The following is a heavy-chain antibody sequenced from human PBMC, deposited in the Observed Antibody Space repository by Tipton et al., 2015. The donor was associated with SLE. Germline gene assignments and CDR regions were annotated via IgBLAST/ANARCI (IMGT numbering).Heavy chain of an antibody. D-gene: IGHD6-6*01. Sequence: LRLSCIVSGGSISSYYWSWIRQPAGKGLEWIGRIYSSGSTNYNPSLKSRVTISVDTSKNQFSLKLSSVTAADTAVYYCARRMDSSSSFDYWGQGTLVTVSS. V-gene: IGHV4-4*07. J-gene: IGHJ4*02. CDR3: ARRMDSSSSFDY. CDR1: GGSISSYY. CDR2: IYSSGST.